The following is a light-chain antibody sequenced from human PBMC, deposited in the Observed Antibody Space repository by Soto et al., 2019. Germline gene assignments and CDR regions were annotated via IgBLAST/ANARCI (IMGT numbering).Light chain of an antibody. J-gene: IGLJ1*01. CDR2: EDN. CDR3: CSYAGRSTFPYV. V-gene: IGLV2-23*02. CDR1: NSDVGSYNL. Sequence: QSVLTQPASVSGSPGQSITISCTGTNSDVGSYNLVSWYQHNPGKAPKLMIYEDNKRPSGISDRFSGSKSGNTASLTISGLQGEDEADYFCCSYAGRSTFPYVFGTGTKLTVL.